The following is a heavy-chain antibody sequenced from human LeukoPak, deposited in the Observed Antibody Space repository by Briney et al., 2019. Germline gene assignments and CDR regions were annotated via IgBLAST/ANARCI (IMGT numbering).Heavy chain of an antibody. CDR3: AREAYGLDV. CDR1: GFTFSSYW. V-gene: IGHV3-7*03. Sequence: GGSLRLSCAPSGFTFSSYWMSWVRQAPGKGLEWVANIKQDGSEKYYVDSVKGRFTISRDNAKNSLYLQMNSLRAEDTAVYYCAREAYGLDVWGKGTTVTVSS. CDR2: IKQDGSEK. J-gene: IGHJ6*04.